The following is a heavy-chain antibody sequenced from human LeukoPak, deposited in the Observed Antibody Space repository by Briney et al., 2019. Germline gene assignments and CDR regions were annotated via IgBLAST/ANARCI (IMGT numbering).Heavy chain of an antibody. Sequence: NPSETLSLICTISGGSMRNENYYWGWIRQAPGKGLEWIGSLYHPDSTYYNPSLKSRVTMSVDTSRNQFSLRLSFVTAADTAVYYCARQYDSYFYYYLDLWGTGTTVTVSS. CDR2: LYHPDST. CDR3: ARQYDSYFYYYLDL. V-gene: IGHV4-39*01. CDR1: GGSMRNENYY. J-gene: IGHJ6*03.